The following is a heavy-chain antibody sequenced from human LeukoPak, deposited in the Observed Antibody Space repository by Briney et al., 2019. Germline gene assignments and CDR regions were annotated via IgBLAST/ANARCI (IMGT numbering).Heavy chain of an antibody. Sequence: SETLSLTCSVAGGSISNYFWSWIRRPPGKGLEWIGYLSYSGSTKYNPSLNSRVTISVDTSKNQFSLRLSSATAADTAVYYCASRHSKQQPYYYYMDIWGKGTTVTVSS. V-gene: IGHV4-59*08. J-gene: IGHJ6*03. D-gene: IGHD6-13*01. CDR1: GGSISNYF. CDR2: LSYSGST. CDR3: ASRHSKQQPYYYYMDI.